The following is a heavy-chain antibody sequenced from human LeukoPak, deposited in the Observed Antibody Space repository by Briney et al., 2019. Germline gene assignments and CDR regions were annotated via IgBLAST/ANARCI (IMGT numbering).Heavy chain of an antibody. D-gene: IGHD3-10*01. V-gene: IGHV3-74*01. Sequence: GRSLRLSCVASGFTFSNYWMHWVRQPPGKGLVWVSRIYVDGRTTNYADSVKGRFTISRDNAKNSLYLQMNSLRAEDTAVYYCARDTTYGSGTYSFDYWGQGTLVTVSS. CDR2: IYVDGRTT. J-gene: IGHJ4*02. CDR1: GFTFSNYW. CDR3: ARDTTYGSGTYSFDY.